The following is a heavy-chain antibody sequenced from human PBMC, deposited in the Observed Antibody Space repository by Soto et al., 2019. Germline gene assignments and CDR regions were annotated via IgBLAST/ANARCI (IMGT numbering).Heavy chain of an antibody. J-gene: IGHJ4*02. CDR1: GYTFSNYD. Sequence: QVQLVQSGAELEKPGASVKVSCKASGYTFSNYDMNWVRQATGQGPEWIGWVNPNNGDTGYAQKFQGRVTLTTDISTTTAYMELTSLRSEDTAIYYCAKVSRKGSAIDFDYWGQGTRITVSS. CDR2: VNPNNGDT. D-gene: IGHD3-10*01. CDR3: AKVSRKGSAIDFDY. V-gene: IGHV1-8*01.